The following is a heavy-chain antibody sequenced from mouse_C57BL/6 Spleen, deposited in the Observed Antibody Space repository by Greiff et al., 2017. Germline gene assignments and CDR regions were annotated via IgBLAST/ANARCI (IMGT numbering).Heavy chain of an antibody. Sequence: EVQLQQSGAELVKPGASVKLSCTASGFNIKDYYMPWVKQRTEQGLEWIGRIDPEDGDTKYAPKFQGKATITADTSSNTACLQLSSLTSEDTAVYYCARSGENLIDVWGTGTTVTVSS. CDR1: GFNIKDYY. D-gene: IGHD3-1*01. V-gene: IGHV14-2*01. CDR3: ARSGENLIDV. CDR2: IDPEDGDT. J-gene: IGHJ1*03.